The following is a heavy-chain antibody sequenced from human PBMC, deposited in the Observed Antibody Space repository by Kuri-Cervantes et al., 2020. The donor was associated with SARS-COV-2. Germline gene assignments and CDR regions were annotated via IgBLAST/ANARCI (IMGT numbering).Heavy chain of an antibody. J-gene: IGHJ4*02. D-gene: IGHD3-16*01. CDR1: GGSFINTDHY. CDR3: ARVENFRGTNTYYPFFHY. CDR2: IYYSGGT. V-gene: IGHV4-30-4*01. Sequence: SETLSLTCTVSGGSFINTDHYWTWILQPPGKGLEWIGHIYYSGGTFYNPSLQSRILMSIDTSKNQFSLKLSSVTAADTAVYYCARVENFRGTNTYYPFFHYWGQGTPVTVSS.